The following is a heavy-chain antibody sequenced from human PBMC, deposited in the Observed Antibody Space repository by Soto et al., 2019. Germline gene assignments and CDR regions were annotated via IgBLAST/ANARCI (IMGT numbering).Heavy chain of an antibody. J-gene: IGHJ4*02. D-gene: IGHD6-19*01. CDR3: VRGTYSSGWYQDY. CDR2: TRNKANSYTT. CDR1: GFTFSDHY. V-gene: IGHV3-72*01. Sequence: GGSLRLSCAASGFTFSDHYMDWVRQAPGKGLEWVGRTRNKANSYTTEYAASVKGRFTISRDDSKNSLYLQMNSLKTEDTAVYYCVRGTYSSGWYQDYWGQGTLVTVSS.